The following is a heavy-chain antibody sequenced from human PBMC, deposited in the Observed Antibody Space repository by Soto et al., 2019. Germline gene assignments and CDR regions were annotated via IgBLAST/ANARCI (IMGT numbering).Heavy chain of an antibody. V-gene: IGHV3-30-3*01. CDR3: AREGAEEMATIGLFDY. J-gene: IGHJ4*02. CDR2: ISYDGSNK. CDR1: GFTFSSYA. Sequence: QVQLVESGGGVVQPGRSLRLSCAASGFTFSSYAMHWVRQAPGKGLEWVAVISYDGSNKYYADSVKGRFTISRDNSKNTLYLQMNSLRAEDTAVYYCAREGAEEMATIGLFDYWGQGTLVTVSS. D-gene: IGHD5-12*01.